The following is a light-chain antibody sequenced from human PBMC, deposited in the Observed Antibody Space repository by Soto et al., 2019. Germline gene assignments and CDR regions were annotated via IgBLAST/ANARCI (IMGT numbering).Light chain of an antibody. CDR3: QQHGTSPLT. CDR1: QAIGSN. Sequence: EIVLAQSPATLSVSPGERITLSCRATQAIGSNLAWYLQRPGQAPRLLMYGASTRATDIPARFSGSGSGTEFTLTITGLQSEDFAVYYCQQHGTSPLTFGGGTKVDIK. V-gene: IGKV3-15*01. J-gene: IGKJ4*01. CDR2: GAS.